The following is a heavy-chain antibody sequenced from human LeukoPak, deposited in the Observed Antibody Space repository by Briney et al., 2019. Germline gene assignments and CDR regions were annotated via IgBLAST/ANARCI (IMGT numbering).Heavy chain of an antibody. CDR2: IYYSGST. Sequence: SETLSLTCTVSGGSISSCYWSWIRQPPGKGLEWIGFIYYSGSTNYNPSLKSRVAISVDTSKNQFSLKLSSVTAECTAAYFCAEQGHSRGYYGYWGQASLVTVSS. J-gene: IGHJ4*02. D-gene: IGHD3-22*01. CDR3: AEQGHSRGYYGY. CDR1: GGSISSCY. V-gene: IGHV4-59*01.